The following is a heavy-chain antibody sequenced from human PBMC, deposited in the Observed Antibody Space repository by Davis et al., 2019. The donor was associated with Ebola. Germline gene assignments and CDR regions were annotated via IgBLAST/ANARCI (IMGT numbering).Heavy chain of an antibody. V-gene: IGHV3-23*01. CDR1: GFTFSSYA. J-gene: IGHJ6*02. CDR3: ARGPRSNRYYYYYGMDV. Sequence: GESLKISCAASGFTFSSYAMSWVRQAPGKGLEWVSAISGSGGSTYYADSVKGRFTISRDNAKNSLYLQMNSLRAEDTAVYYCARGPRSNRYYYYYGMDVWGQGTTVTVSS. CDR2: ISGSGGST. D-gene: IGHD1-14*01.